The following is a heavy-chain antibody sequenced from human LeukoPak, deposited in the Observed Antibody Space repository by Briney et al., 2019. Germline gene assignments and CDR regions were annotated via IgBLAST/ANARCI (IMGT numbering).Heavy chain of an antibody. J-gene: IGHJ4*02. D-gene: IGHD4-17*01. V-gene: IGHV3-30*18. CDR3: AKVKDGDYFDY. CDR1: GFTFSSYG. Sequence: DPGRSLRLSCAASGFTFSSYGMHWVRQAPGKGLEWVAVISYDGSNKYYADSVKGRFTISRDNSKNTLYLQMNSLRAEDTAVYYCAKVKDGDYFDYWGRGTLVTVSS. CDR2: ISYDGSNK.